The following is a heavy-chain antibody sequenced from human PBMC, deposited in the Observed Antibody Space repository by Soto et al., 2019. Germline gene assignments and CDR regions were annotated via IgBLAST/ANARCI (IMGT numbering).Heavy chain of an antibody. V-gene: IGHV3-23*01. Sequence: GGSLRLSCAASGFTFINYAMTWVRQAPGEGLEWVSTISGNGANTHYADSVKGRFSISRDNSKNTPYIQMNSLRAVDTAVYYCAKDYGSSRYFFDYWGQGALVTV. J-gene: IGHJ4*02. D-gene: IGHD6-19*01. CDR3: AKDYGSSRYFFDY. CDR2: ISGNGANT. CDR1: GFTFINYA.